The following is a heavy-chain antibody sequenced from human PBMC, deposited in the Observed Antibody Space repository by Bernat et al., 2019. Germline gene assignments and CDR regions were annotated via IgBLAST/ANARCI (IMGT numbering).Heavy chain of an antibody. CDR1: GFTFSNAW. J-gene: IGHJ4*02. CDR2: IKSKTDGGTT. D-gene: IGHD6-13*01. Sequence: EVQLVESGGGLVKPGGSLRLSCAASGFTFSNAWMSWVRQAPGKGLEWVGRIKSKTDGGTTDSAAPVKGRFTISRDDSENTLYPQMNSLKTEDTAVYYCTTWSRAAPGNFDYWGQGTLVTVSS. V-gene: IGHV3-15*01. CDR3: TTWSRAAPGNFDY.